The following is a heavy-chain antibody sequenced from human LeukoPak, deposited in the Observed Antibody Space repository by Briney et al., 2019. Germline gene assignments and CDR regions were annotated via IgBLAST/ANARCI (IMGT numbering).Heavy chain of an antibody. Sequence: GGSLRLSCAASGFTFSDYYMSWIRQAPGKGLEWVSYISSSGSTIYYPDSVKGRFTISRDSAKNSLYLQMNSLRAEDTAVYSCARGRDGYNSGAFDIWGQGTMVTVSS. D-gene: IGHD5-24*01. CDR3: ARGRDGYNSGAFDI. V-gene: IGHV3-11*04. CDR2: ISSSGSTI. CDR1: GFTFSDYY. J-gene: IGHJ3*02.